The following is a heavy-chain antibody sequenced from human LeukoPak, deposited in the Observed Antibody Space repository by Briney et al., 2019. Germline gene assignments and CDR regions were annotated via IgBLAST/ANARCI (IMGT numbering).Heavy chain of an antibody. Sequence: GGSLRLSCAASGFDVGRNYMTWVRQAPGKGLEWVSFIYSGGATYYADSVRGRFTISRDSSKNTLYLQMNSLRVKDTAVYYCARVPGYSWGQGTLVTVSS. J-gene: IGHJ4*02. D-gene: IGHD6-13*01. V-gene: IGHV3-53*01. CDR2: IYSGGAT. CDR3: ARVPGYS. CDR1: GFDVGRNY.